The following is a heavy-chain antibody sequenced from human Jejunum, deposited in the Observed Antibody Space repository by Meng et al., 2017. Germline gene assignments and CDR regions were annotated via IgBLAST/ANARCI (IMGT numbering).Heavy chain of an antibody. CDR1: GFNFSTHA. CDR2: LSSSGRST. D-gene: IGHD5-18*01. J-gene: IGHJ4*02. CDR3: ARGYSYV. V-gene: IGHV3-23*01. Sequence: GQLWDSGGGLVQRGASLRPSWAASGFNFSTHAMNWVRQSPGKGLEWVSGLSSSGRSTYYADSVKGRFTISRDNSKNMVYLQMSSLRAEDTAVYYCARGYSYVWGQGTLVTVSS.